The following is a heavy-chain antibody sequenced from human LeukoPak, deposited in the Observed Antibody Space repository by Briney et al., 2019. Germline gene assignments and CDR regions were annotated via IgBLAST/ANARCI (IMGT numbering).Heavy chain of an antibody. CDR3: TKDLRYYYADNHSEMDEHDY. J-gene: IGHJ4*02. Sequence: GGSLRLSCAASGFTFSNYAMTWVRQAPGKGLEWVSSLSSRSRYIYYADSLKGRFTISRDNAKNSLYLQMSSLRVEDTALYYCTKDLRYYYADNHSEMDEHDYWGQGTLVTVSS. D-gene: IGHD4-23*01. CDR1: GFTFSNYA. CDR2: LSSRSRYI. V-gene: IGHV3-21*01.